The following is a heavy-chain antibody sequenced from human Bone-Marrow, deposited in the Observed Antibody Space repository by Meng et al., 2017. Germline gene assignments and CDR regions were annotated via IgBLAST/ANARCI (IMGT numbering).Heavy chain of an antibody. J-gene: IGHJ4*02. CDR3: ARGPTTMAHDFDY. V-gene: IGHV4-34*01. CDR1: GGSFSDYY. D-gene: IGHD4-11*01. Sequence: QVQLHKSGAGLLKPSETLSLTCVVSGGSFSDYYWSWIRQPPGKGLEWIGEINHSGSTNYNPSLEGRATITVDTSQNNLSLRLSSVTAADSAVYYCARGPTTMAHDFDYWGQGTLVTASS. CDR2: INHSGST.